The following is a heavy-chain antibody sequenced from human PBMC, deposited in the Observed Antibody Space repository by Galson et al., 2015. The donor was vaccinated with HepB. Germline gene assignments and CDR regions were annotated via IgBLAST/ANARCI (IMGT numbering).Heavy chain of an antibody. D-gene: IGHD2-15*01. J-gene: IGHJ6*02. CDR1: GFTFSDYY. V-gene: IGHV3-11*01. Sequence: SLRLSCAASGFTFSDYYTSWIRQAPGKGLQWVSYISSSGSTIYYADSVKVRFTISRDNAKNSLYLQMNSLRAEDTAVYYCARDSHGVVAVDYYYGMDVWGQGTTVTVSS. CDR2: ISSSGSTI. CDR3: ARDSHGVVAVDYYYGMDV.